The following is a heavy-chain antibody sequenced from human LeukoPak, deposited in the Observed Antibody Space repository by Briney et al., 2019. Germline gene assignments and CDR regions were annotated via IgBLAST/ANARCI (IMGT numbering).Heavy chain of an antibody. CDR3: ARGVEMATINIPIYYYYYGMDV. CDR2: IYYSGST. CDR1: GGSISSYY. Sequence: PSETLSLTCTVSGGSISSYYWSWIRQPPGKGLEWIGYIYYSGSTNYNPSLKSRGTISVDTSKNKFSLKLSSVTAADTAVYYCARGVEMATINIPIYYYYYGMDVWGQGTTVTVSS. V-gene: IGHV4-59*01. D-gene: IGHD5-24*01. J-gene: IGHJ6*02.